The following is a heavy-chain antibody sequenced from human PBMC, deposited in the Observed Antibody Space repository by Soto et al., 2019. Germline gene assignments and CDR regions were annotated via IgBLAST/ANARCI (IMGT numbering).Heavy chain of an antibody. CDR3: ASSQRTDGAAARDWFDP. D-gene: IGHD6-13*01. V-gene: IGHV4-39*01. CDR2: IYYSGST. J-gene: IGHJ5*02. CDR1: GGSISSSSYY. Sequence: QLQLQESGPGLVKPSETLSLTCTVSGGSISSSSYYWGWIHQPPGKGLEWIGSIYYSGSTYYNPSLKSRVTISVDTSKNQFSLKLSSVTAADTAVYYCASSQRTDGAAARDWFDPWGQGTLVTVSS.